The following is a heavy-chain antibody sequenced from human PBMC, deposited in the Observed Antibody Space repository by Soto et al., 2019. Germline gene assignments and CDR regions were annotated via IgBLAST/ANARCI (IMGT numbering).Heavy chain of an antibody. D-gene: IGHD7-27*01. CDR3: ARKLRYSINWGNWFYNYDMDV. J-gene: IGHJ6*02. Sequence: ESGGGVVQPGGSLRLSCSASGFTLSQFGMHWVRQIPGKGLEWVALISYDGSKEFYAASVQGRFTISRDISKNTLFLQMNSLRVDDTGKYYCARKLRYSINWGNWFYNYDMDVWGQGTTVTVSS. CDR1: GFTLSQFG. V-gene: IGHV3-33*01. CDR2: ISYDGSKE.